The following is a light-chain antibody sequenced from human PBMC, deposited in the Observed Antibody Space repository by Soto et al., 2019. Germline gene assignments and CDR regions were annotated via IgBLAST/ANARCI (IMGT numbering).Light chain of an antibody. J-gene: IGKJ5*01. CDR2: DAS. CDR3: QKRSNWPT. V-gene: IGKV3-11*01. Sequence: IVLTQSPATLSFSPGERATLSCRASQSVSSCLAWYKQKPGQAPRLLIYDASNRATGIPARFSGSGSGTYFTLTIRSLEPDDFAVCYCQKRSNWPTFGQGTRLDIK. CDR1: QSVSSC.